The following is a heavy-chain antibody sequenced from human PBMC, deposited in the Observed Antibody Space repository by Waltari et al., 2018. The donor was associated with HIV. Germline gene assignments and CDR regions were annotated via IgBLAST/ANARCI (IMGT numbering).Heavy chain of an antibody. D-gene: IGHD2-21*01. J-gene: IGHJ6*02. CDR2: VNYSGDG. CDR1: GASLSAYTLFNDYY. Sequence: QVHLQQWGAGLLKPSETLSLTCAGYGASLSAYTLFNDYYWYWIRQPPVKVLEWNGVVNYSGDGTYNPSLKGRVIISVDPSRNRVYLNLTSVTAADSALYYCARGRGTFFYFYGMDVWGQGTTVTV. CDR3: ARGRGTFFYFYGMDV. V-gene: IGHV4-34*02.